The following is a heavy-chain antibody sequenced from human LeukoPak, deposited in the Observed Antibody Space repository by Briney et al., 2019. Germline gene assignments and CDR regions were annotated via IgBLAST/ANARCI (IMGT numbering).Heavy chain of an antibody. CDR2: IRYDGSNK. CDR1: GFTFSSYG. CDR3: AKTSYYYDSSGSDFDY. V-gene: IGHV3-30*02. Sequence: GGSLRLSCAASGFTFSSYGMHWVRQAPGKGLEWVAFIRYDGSNKYYADSAKGRFTISRDNSKNTLYLQMNSLRAEDTAVYYCAKTSYYYDSSGSDFDYWGQGTLVTVSS. J-gene: IGHJ4*02. D-gene: IGHD3-22*01.